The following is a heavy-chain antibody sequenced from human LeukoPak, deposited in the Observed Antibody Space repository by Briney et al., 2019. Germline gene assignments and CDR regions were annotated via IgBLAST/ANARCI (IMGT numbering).Heavy chain of an antibody. CDR2: IYPGDSRT. Sequence: GESLKISCKGSGDTFATSWIGWVRQLPGKGLEWMGVIYPGDSRTRYNPSFQGQVTISADRSISTAYLQWNSLKASDTAMYYCGRRKFSSPWSDPWGQGTLVTVSS. J-gene: IGHJ5*02. CDR1: GDTFATSW. CDR3: GRRKFSSPWSDP. V-gene: IGHV5-51*01. D-gene: IGHD2-2*01.